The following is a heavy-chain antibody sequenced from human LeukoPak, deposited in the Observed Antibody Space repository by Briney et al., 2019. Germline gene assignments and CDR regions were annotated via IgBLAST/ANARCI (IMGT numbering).Heavy chain of an antibody. D-gene: IGHD3-22*01. V-gene: IGHV1-8*01. Sequence: ASVKVSCEASGYTFTSYDINWVRQATGQGLEWMGWMNPNSGNTGYAQKFQGRVTMTRNTSISTAYMELSSLRSEDTAVYYCARGPRDYYDSSGYYHLSSPIDYWGQGTLVTVSS. CDR1: GYTFTSYD. CDR3: ARGPRDYYDSSGYYHLSSPIDY. CDR2: MNPNSGNT. J-gene: IGHJ4*02.